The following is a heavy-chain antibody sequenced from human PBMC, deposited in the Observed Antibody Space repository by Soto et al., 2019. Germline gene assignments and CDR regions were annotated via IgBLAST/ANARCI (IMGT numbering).Heavy chain of an antibody. CDR3: TTSGGGSYYYYYYGMDV. J-gene: IGHJ6*02. CDR2: IKSKTDSGTT. Sequence: EVQLVESGGGLVKPGGSLRLSCAASGFTFSNAWMSWVRQAPGKGLEWVGRIKSKTDSGTTDYAAPVKGRFTISRDDSKNTLYLQMNSLKTEDTAVYYCTTSGGGSYYYYYYGMDVWGQGTTVTVSS. D-gene: IGHD1-26*01. V-gene: IGHV3-15*01. CDR1: GFTFSNAW.